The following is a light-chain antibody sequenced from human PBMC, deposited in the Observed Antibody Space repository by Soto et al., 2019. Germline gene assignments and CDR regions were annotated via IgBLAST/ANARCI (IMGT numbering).Light chain of an antibody. V-gene: IGLV2-14*02. Sequence: QSVLTHPASVSGSPGQSITISCTGTSXDVGSYNLVSWYQQHPGKAPKLMIYEGSKRPSGVSNRSSGSKSGNTASLTISGLQAEDEAEYFCSSYSSTSTLYVFGTGTKVTVL. CDR2: EGS. J-gene: IGLJ1*01. CDR3: SSYSSTSTLYV. CDR1: SXDVGSYNL.